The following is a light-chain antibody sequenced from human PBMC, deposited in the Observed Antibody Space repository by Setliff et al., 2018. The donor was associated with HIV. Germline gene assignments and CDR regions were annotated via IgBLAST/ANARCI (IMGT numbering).Light chain of an antibody. CDR2: DNT. V-gene: IGLV1-40*01. Sequence: QSALAQPPSVSGAPGQRVTISCTGSSSNIGAGYDVHWYQQLPGTAPKLLIYDNTNRPSGVPDRFSGSESGTSASLAITGLQAEDEADYYCQSYDSSLSGSVFGGGTKVTVL. J-gene: IGLJ2*01. CDR1: SSNIGAGYD. CDR3: QSYDSSLSGSV.